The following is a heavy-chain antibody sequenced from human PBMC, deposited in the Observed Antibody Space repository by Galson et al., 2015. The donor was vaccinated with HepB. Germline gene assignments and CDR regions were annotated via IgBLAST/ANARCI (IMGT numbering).Heavy chain of an antibody. J-gene: IGHJ6*03. CDR1: GYSFTGYY. CDR3: ARGDPLGDFWSGRIDGYYYQMDV. CDR2: INPNSGGA. Sequence: SVKVSCKASGYSFTGYYIHWVRQAPGQGLEWMGCINPNSGGANYAQRFQGRVTMTRDTSISTASMEVSRLTSDDTAAYYCARGDPLGDFWSGRIDGYYYQMDVWGKGTTVTVSS. V-gene: IGHV1-2*02. D-gene: IGHD3-3*01.